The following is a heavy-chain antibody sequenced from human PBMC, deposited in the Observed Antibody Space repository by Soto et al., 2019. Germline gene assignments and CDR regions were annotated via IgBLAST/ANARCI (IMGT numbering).Heavy chain of an antibody. Sequence: ASVKVSCKVSGYTLTELSMHWVRQAPGKGLEWMGGFDPEDGETIYAQKFQGRVTMTEDTSTDTAYMELSSLRSEETAVYYCATSYDFLWGPFDYWGQGTLVTVSS. CDR3: ATSYDFLWGPFDY. D-gene: IGHD3-3*01. V-gene: IGHV1-24*01. CDR2: FDPEDGET. CDR1: GYTLTELS. J-gene: IGHJ4*02.